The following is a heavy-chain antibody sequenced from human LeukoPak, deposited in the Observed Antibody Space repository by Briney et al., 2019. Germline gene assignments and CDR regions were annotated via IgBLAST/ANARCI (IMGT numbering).Heavy chain of an antibody. CDR3: ARIAGPLDY. V-gene: IGHV4-34*01. D-gene: IGHD6-13*01. CDR2: INHSGST. J-gene: IGHJ4*02. Sequence: PSETLSLTCAVYGGSFSGYYWSWIRQPPGKGLEWIGEINHSGSTNYNPPLKSRVTISVDTSKNQFSLKLSSVTAADTAVYYCARIAGPLDYWGQGTLVTVSS. CDR1: GGSFSGYY.